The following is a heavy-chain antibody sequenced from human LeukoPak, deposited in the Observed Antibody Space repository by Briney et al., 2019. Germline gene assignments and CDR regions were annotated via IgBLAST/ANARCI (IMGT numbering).Heavy chain of an antibody. V-gene: IGHV3-30*02. Sequence: GGSLRLPCTASGFTLNTYGMHWVRQAPGKGLKWVAFIRYDGSNKYYGDSVKGRFTISRDNSKNTLYLQMNSLRAEDTAVYYCAKVRGNYDFWSGFDYWGQGTLVTVSS. D-gene: IGHD3-3*01. CDR3: AKVRGNYDFWSGFDY. J-gene: IGHJ4*02. CDR1: GFTLNTYG. CDR2: IRYDGSNK.